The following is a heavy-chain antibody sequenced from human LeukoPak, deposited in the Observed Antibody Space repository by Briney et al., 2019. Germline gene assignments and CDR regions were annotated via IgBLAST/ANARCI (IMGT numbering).Heavy chain of an antibody. CDR1: GGSISSGSYY. V-gene: IGHV4-61*02. CDR3: ARDRRICSSTSCPTYYYYYYMDV. J-gene: IGHJ6*03. CDR2: IYISGRN. Sequence: SQTLYLTCNVSGGSISSGSYYWGWHRQPDGTGLEWVGRIYISGRNNDKPSHKSRVTISVDTSKNQFSLKLSSVTAADTAVYYCARDRRICSSTSCPTYYYYYYMDVWGKGTTVTVSS. D-gene: IGHD2-2*01.